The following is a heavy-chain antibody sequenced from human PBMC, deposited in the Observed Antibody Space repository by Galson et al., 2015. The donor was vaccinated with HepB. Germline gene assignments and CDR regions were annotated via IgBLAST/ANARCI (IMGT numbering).Heavy chain of an antibody. CDR1: GYTFTSYA. J-gene: IGHJ5*02. D-gene: IGHD6-6*01. CDR3: ARGGEGIAARLRWFDP. V-gene: IGHV1-3*01. Sequence: SVKVSCKASGYTFTSYAMHWVRQAPGQRLEWMGWINAGNGNTKYSQKFQGRVTITRDTSASTAYMELSSLRSEDTAVYYCARGGEGIAARLRWFDPWGQGTLVTVSS. CDR2: INAGNGNT.